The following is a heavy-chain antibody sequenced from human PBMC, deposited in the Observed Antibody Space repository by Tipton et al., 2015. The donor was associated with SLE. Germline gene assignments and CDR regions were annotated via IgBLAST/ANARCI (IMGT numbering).Heavy chain of an antibody. V-gene: IGHV3-23*01. CDR2: ISGDGGRT. CDR3: AENPPSLPTSQFSAVFDS. D-gene: IGHD5-24*01. Sequence: SLRLSCAASGFIFTNYAMSWVRQAPGKGLEWVSAISGDGGRTYYLDYVKGRFTISRDNSKNTLHLQMNNVRAEDTAEYFCAENPPSLPTSQFSAVFDSWGQGTLVTVSS. J-gene: IGHJ4*02. CDR1: GFIFTNYA.